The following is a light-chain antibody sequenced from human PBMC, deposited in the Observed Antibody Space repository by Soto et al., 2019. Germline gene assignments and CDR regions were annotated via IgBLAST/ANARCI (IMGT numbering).Light chain of an antibody. CDR3: SSYTSDSYYV. CDR1: SSDVGLYDY. CDR2: AVS. Sequence: HYVLAQPSYVSGSPVQSITISCTGTSSDVGLYDYVSWYQQHPGKAPQLMIYAVSNRPSGVSNRFSASKSGNTASLFISGLQAEEEADYYCSSYTSDSYYVFGSGTKVTVL. J-gene: IGLJ1*01. V-gene: IGLV2-14*01.